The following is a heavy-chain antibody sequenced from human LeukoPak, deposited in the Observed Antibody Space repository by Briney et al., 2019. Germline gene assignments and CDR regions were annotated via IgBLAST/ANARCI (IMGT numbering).Heavy chain of an antibody. CDR1: GDSISSNKW. CDR2: IHHSGGT. CDR3: AREGRDGYNLSP. J-gene: IGHJ5*02. V-gene: IGHV4-4*02. D-gene: IGHD5-24*01. Sequence: PSGTLSLTCTVSGDSISSNKWWSWVRQPPGKGRGLEWIGEIHHSGGTNYSPSLKSRVTISLDRSKNQVSLNLNSVTAADTAVYYCAREGRDGYNLSPWGQGTLVTVSS.